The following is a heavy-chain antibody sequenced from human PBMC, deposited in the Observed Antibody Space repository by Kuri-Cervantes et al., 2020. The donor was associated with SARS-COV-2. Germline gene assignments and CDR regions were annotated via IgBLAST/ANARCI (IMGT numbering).Heavy chain of an antibody. Sequence: ASVKVSCKGYGYTVSSYGIDWVRQAPGQGLEWMAWIRVSNGNKNSSQKFQARVAMTTYTSTNTVFMELRSLRYDDTAVYYCARSYYGRYSDGFDIWGQGTLVTVSS. V-gene: IGHV1-18*04. CDR2: IRVSNGNK. D-gene: IGHD1-26*01. CDR3: ARSYYGRYSDGFDI. CDR1: GYTVSSYG. J-gene: IGHJ3*02.